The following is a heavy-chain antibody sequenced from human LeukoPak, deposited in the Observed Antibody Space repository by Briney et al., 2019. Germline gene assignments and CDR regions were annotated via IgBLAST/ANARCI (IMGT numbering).Heavy chain of an antibody. CDR2: MNLDGSEK. J-gene: IGHJ6*02. D-gene: IGHD5-12*01. CDR1: GFTFSNYD. Sequence: GGSLRLSCSASGFTFSNYDIHWVRQAPGKGLEWVANMNLDGSEKYYVDSVKGRFTISRDNAKNSLYLQMHSLRAEDTAVYYCGRDKKWLQYYYGVDVWGQGTTVIVSS. CDR3: GRDKKWLQYYYGVDV. V-gene: IGHV3-7*01.